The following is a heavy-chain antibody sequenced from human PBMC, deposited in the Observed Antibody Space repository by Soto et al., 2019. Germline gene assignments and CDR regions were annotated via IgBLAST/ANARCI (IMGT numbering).Heavy chain of an antibody. D-gene: IGHD6-13*01. CDR2: ISYDGSNK. J-gene: IGHJ6*02. V-gene: IGHV3-30-3*01. CDR1: GFTFSSYA. Sequence: QVQLVESGGGVVQPGRSLRLSCAASGFTFSSYAMHWVRQAPGKGLEWVAVISYDGSNKYYADSVKGRFTISRDNSKNTLYLQMNSLRAEDTAMYYCARDRKQQLVHYYYYGMDVWGQGTTVTVSS. CDR3: ARDRKQQLVHYYYYGMDV.